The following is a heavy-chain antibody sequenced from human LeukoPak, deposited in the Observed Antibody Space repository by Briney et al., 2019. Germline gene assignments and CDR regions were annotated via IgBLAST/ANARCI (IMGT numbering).Heavy chain of an antibody. CDR3: ARLETSHLPDY. Sequence: SETLSFTCDVSGASISSSSYYWGWIRQSPGKGLEWIATIYYSGSTYYNPSLKSRVTISVDTSKNQFSLKLSSVTAADTSVYYCARLETSHLPDYWGQGTLVTVSS. CDR1: GASISSSSYY. CDR2: IYYSGST. D-gene: IGHD2-2*01. J-gene: IGHJ4*02. V-gene: IGHV4-39*01.